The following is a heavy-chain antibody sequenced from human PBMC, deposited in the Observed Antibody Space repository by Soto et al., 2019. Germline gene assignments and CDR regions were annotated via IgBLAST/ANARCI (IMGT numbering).Heavy chain of an antibody. D-gene: IGHD6-13*01. CDR2: ISGSGGST. CDR1: GFTFSSYA. J-gene: IGHJ6*02. V-gene: IGHV3-23*01. Sequence: PGGSLRLSCAASGFTFSSYAMSWVRQAPGKGLEWVSAISGSGGSTYYADSVKGRFTISRDNSKNTLYLQMNSLRAEDTAVYYCEKDYSILLPNYGMDVWGPGTKVTVSS. CDR3: EKDYSILLPNYGMDV.